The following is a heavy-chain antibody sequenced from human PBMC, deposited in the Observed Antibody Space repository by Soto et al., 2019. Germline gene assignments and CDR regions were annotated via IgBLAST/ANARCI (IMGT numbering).Heavy chain of an antibody. J-gene: IGHJ6*02. CDR3: ARDLVVPAALMKPTNYYYGMDV. CDR2: TYYRSKWYN. Sequence: SQTLSLTGAISGDSVSSNSAAWNWIRQSPSRGLEWLGRTYYRSKWYNDYAVSVKSRITINPDTSKNQFSLQLNSVTPEDTAVYYCARDLVVPAALMKPTNYYYGMDVWGQGTTVTAP. D-gene: IGHD2-2*01. CDR1: GDSVSSNSAA. V-gene: IGHV6-1*01.